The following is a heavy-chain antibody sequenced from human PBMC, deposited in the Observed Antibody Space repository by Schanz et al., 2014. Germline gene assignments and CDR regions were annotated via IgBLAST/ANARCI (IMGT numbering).Heavy chain of an antibody. D-gene: IGHD3-16*02. CDR2: VSSDGNND. Sequence: VQLVESGGGVVQPGRSLRLSCAASGFTFSTHAMHWVRQAPGKGLEWVALVSSDGNNDYYTDSVKGRFTISRDNSKNTVHLQMNSLRAEDTAVYYCAKQHSVRGVIYLNGFESWGQGTLVTVSS. CDR3: AKQHSVRGVIYLNGFES. CDR1: GFTFSTHA. V-gene: IGHV3-30*18. J-gene: IGHJ5*01.